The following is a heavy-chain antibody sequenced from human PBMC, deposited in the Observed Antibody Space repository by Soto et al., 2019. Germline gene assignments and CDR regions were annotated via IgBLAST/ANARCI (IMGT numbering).Heavy chain of an antibody. CDR1: GGSINTYY. CDR2: IYSTGGT. CDR3: AREHRALGGWIDY. D-gene: IGHD2-15*01. J-gene: IGHJ4*02. Sequence: SETLSLTCTISGGSINTYYWSWIRQPPGKGLEWIGYIYSTGGTNYGPSLKSRLTISLNTPKYQFSLKLTSVTAADTAVYYCAREHRALGGWIDYGGQGTLVTV. V-gene: IGHV4-59*01.